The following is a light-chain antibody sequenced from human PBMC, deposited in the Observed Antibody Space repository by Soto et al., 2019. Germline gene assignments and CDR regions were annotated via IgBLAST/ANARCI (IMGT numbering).Light chain of an antibody. CDR1: SSNIGNNY. J-gene: IGLJ3*02. Sequence: QSVLTQPPSVSAAPGQKVTISCSGSSSNIGNNYVSWYQQLPGTAPKLLIYENNKRPSGIPDRFSGSKSGTSATLAITGLQTGDEADYYCGTWDSSLSVWVFGGGTKVTVL. V-gene: IGLV1-51*02. CDR3: GTWDSSLSVWV. CDR2: ENN.